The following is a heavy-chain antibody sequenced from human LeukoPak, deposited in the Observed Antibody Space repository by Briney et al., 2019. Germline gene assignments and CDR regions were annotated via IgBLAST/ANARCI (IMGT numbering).Heavy chain of an antibody. V-gene: IGHV1-46*01. CDR1: GYTFTSYY. CDR2: INPSGGSR. D-gene: IGHD6-13*01. Sequence: GASVKVSCKSTGYTFTSYYMHWVRQAPGQGLEWMGIINPSGGSRSHAQKFQGRVTMTRDMSTSTVYMELSSLRSEDTAVYYCARVLAAAGDYWGQGTLVTVSS. J-gene: IGHJ4*02. CDR3: ARVLAAAGDY.